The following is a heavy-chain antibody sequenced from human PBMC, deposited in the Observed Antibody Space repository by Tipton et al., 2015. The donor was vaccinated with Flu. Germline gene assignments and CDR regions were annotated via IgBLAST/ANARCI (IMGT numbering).Heavy chain of an antibody. D-gene: IGHD1-26*01. Sequence: SLRLSCAASGFTFSSYEMNWVRQAPGKGLEWVTYISSSGNTISYADSVRGRFTISRDNTKKSLSLQLNSLRAEDTAVYYCASLWGSGSYSRYAFDFWGQGTMVTVSS. CDR1: GFTFSSYE. J-gene: IGHJ3*01. V-gene: IGHV3-48*03. CDR2: ISSSGNTI. CDR3: ASLWGSGSYSRYAFDF.